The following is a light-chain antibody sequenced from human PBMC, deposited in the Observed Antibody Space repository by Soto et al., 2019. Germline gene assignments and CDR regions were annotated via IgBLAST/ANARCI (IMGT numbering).Light chain of an antibody. CDR2: DAS. CDR1: QSVGSNY. CDR3: QVYDRSPL. Sequence: EIVLTQSPDTLSLSPGERATLSFMASQSVGSNYLAWYQQKPGQAPRLLMYDASGRASGIPDRFSGSGSGTGFTLTISRLEPEDFAVYYCQVYDRSPLFGGGTKVDTK. V-gene: IGKV3-20*01. J-gene: IGKJ4*01.